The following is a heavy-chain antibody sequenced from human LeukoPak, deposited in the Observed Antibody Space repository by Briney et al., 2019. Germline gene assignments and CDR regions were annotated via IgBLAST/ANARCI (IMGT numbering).Heavy chain of an antibody. V-gene: IGHV4-34*01. D-gene: IGHD3-10*01. J-gene: IGHJ4*02. Sequence: SETLSLTCAVYGGSFCGYYWSWIRQPPGKGLEWIGEINHSGSTNYNPSLKSRVTISVDTSKNQFSLKLSSVTAADTAVYYCGRGRFNRYYGSGSYYNFDYWGQGTLVTVSS. CDR1: GGSFCGYY. CDR2: INHSGST. CDR3: GRGRFNRYYGSGSYYNFDY.